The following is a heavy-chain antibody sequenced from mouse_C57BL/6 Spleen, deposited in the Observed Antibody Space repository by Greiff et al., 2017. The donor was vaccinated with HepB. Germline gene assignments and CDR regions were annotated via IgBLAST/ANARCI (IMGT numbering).Heavy chain of an antibody. Sequence: VQLQESGAELVKPGASVKLSCKASGYTFTSYWMQWVKQRPGQGLEWIGEIDPSDSYTNYNQKFKGKATLTVDTSSSTAYMQLSSLTSEDSAVYYCANTKGAMDYWGQGTSVTVSS. J-gene: IGHJ4*01. V-gene: IGHV1-50*01. CDR1: GYTFTSYW. D-gene: IGHD5-2*01. CDR2: IDPSDSYT. CDR3: ANTKGAMDY.